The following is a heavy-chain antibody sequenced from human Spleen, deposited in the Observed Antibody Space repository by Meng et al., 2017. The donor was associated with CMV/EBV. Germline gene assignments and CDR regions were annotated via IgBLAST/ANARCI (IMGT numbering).Heavy chain of an antibody. Sequence: LSCAVSGFTFSGSAMHWVRQAAGKGLEWVGRIRSKAYGSATAYGASVKGRFTISRDDSKNTAYLQMTNLKTEDTALYYCTKHGRDDYWGQGTLVTVSS. CDR2: IRSKAYGSAT. V-gene: IGHV3-73*01. D-gene: IGHD3-10*01. CDR3: TKHGRDDY. J-gene: IGHJ4*02. CDR1: GFTFSGSA.